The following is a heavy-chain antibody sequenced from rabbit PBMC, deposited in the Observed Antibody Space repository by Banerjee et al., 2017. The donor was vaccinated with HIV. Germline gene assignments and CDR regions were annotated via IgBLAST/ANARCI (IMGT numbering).Heavy chain of an antibody. V-gene: IGHV1S45*01. CDR1: GFTFSSSYY. CDR2: MHTSSGST. J-gene: IGHJ4*01. CDR3: ARGGSAAAFNL. Sequence: QEQLEESGGGLVQPEGSLTLTCTASGFTFSSSYYMSWVRQAPGKGLEWIGCMHTSSGSTWYANWAKGRFTISKTSSTTVTLQMTSLAAADTATHFCARGGSAAAFNLWGPGTLVTVS. D-gene: IGHD4-2*01.